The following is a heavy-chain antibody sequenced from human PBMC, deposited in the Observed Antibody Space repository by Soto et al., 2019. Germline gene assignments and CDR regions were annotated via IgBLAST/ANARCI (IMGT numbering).Heavy chain of an antibody. J-gene: IGHJ5*02. D-gene: IGHD1-26*01. Sequence: GESLKISCTGLGYTFTTFWISWVRQMPGKGPEGMGRIDPRDSQTNYSPSFQGHVTISVDKSISTAYLQWDSLKASDTAMYYCARLFCSTDTCDSWFDPWGQGTLVTVSS. CDR3: ARLFCSTDTCDSWFDP. CDR1: GYTFTTFW. V-gene: IGHV5-10-1*01. CDR2: IDPRDSQT.